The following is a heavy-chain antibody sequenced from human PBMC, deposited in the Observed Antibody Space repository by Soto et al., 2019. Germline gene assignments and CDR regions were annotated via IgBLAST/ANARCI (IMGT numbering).Heavy chain of an antibody. CDR1: GGTFSSYA. Sequence: SVKVSCKASGGTFSSYAISWVRQAPGQGLEWMGGIIPIFGTANYAQKFQGRVTITADESTSTAYMELSSLRSEDTAVYYCARGGRRHFDRQQSYYYYGMDVWGQGTTVTVSS. CDR2: IIPIFGTA. J-gene: IGHJ6*02. CDR3: ARGGRRHFDRQQSYYYYGMDV. V-gene: IGHV1-69*13. D-gene: IGHD3-9*01.